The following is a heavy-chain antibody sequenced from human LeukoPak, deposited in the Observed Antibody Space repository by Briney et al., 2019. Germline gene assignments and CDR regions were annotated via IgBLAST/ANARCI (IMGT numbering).Heavy chain of an antibody. V-gene: IGHV1-2*02. J-gene: IGHJ3*02. CDR1: GYTFTGYY. Sequence: ASVKVSCKASGYTFTGYYMHWVRQAPGQGLEWMGWINPNSGGTICSQKFQGRVAMTRDTSISTAYMELSRLRSDDTAVYYCARVASTTRRHDAFDIWGLGTMVTVSS. D-gene: IGHD1-1*01. CDR3: ARVASTTRRHDAFDI. CDR2: INPNSGGT.